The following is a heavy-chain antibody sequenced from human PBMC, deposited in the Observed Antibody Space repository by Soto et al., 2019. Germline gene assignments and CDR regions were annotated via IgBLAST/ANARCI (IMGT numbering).Heavy chain of an antibody. J-gene: IGHJ4*02. CDR1: GFSLSTTGVG. CDR2: IYWHDDK. Sequence: SGPTLVNPTQTLTLTCTFSGFSLSTTGVGVSWIRQPPGKAPEWLALIYWHDDKRYSPSLESRLTITKDTSKNQVVLTMTNMDPVDTATYYCANRGGATVGLYYFDYWGQGALVTVSS. CDR3: ANRGGATVGLYYFDY. D-gene: IGHD3-16*01. V-gene: IGHV2-5*01.